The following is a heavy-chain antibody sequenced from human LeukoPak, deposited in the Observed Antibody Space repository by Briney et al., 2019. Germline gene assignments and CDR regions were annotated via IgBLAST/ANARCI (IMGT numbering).Heavy chain of an antibody. CDR1: GYTFTSCY. CDR2: INPSGGST. Sequence: ASVKVSCKASGYTFTSCYMHWVRQAPGQGLEWMGIINPSGGSTSYAQKFQGRVTMTRDMSTSTVYMELSSLRSEDTAVYYCARGHGYSYGYYYMDVWGKGTTVTVSS. D-gene: IGHD5-18*01. CDR3: ARGHGYSYGYYYMDV. V-gene: IGHV1-46*01. J-gene: IGHJ6*03.